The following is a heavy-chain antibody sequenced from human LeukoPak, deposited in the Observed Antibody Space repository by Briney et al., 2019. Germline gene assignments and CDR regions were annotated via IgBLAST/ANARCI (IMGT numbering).Heavy chain of an antibody. CDR1: GGSVSSYY. D-gene: IGHD2-2*01. CDR2: LSHSGSS. J-gene: IGHJ3*02. V-gene: IGHV4-59*02. Sequence: SETLSLTCPVSGGSVSSYYWSWIRRPPGRGLEWIAYLSHSGSSDSNPSLTSRVTTLMDTSKNQFSLKLTSVTAADTAVYYCARARYANAWYAFDIWGHGTMVTVSS. CDR3: ARARYANAWYAFDI.